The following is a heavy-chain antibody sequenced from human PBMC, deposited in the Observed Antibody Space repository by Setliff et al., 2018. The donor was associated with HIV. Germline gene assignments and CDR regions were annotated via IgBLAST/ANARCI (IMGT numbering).Heavy chain of an antibody. CDR1: GGTFSSYA. CDR3: ARDFGGYCSSMSCPGLFDP. Sequence: SVKVSCKASGGTFSSYAISWVRQAPGQGLEWMGGIIPILGIANYAQKFWGRVTITTHESTSTAYMELSSLRSEDTAVYYCARDFGGYCSSMSCPGLFDPWGQGTLVTVSS. J-gene: IGHJ5*02. D-gene: IGHD2-2*01. CDR2: IIPILGIA. V-gene: IGHV1-69*10.